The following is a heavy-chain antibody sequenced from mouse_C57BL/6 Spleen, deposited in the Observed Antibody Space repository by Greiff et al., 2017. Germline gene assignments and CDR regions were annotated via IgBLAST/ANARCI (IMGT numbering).Heavy chain of an antibody. CDR3: AREAY. V-gene: IGHV5-17*01. Sequence: EVQLVESGGGLVKPGGSLKLSCAASGFTFSDYGMHWVRQAPEKGLEWVAYISSGGSTIYYADTVKGRFTISRDNAKNTLFLQRTSLRSEDTAMYYCAREAYWGQGTLVTVSA. CDR1: GFTFSDYG. J-gene: IGHJ3*01. CDR2: ISSGGSTI.